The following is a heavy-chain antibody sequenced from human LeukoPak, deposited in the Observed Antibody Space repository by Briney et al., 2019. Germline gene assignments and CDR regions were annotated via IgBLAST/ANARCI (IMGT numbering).Heavy chain of an antibody. CDR1: GGSISSYY. CDR3: ARFAALPFDY. D-gene: IGHD6-6*01. Sequence: SETLSLTCTVSGGSISSYYWSWIRQPPGKGLEWIGYIYYSGSTNYNPSLKSRVTISVDTSKNQFSLKLSSVTAADTAVYYCARFAALPFDYWGQGILVTVSS. V-gene: IGHV4-59*08. J-gene: IGHJ4*02. CDR2: IYYSGST.